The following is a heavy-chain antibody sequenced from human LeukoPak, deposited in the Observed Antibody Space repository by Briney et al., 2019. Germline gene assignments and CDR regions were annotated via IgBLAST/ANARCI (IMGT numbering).Heavy chain of an antibody. Sequence: PGESLKISCKGSGYSFTSYWIGWVRQMPGKGLEWMGIIYPGDSDTRYSPSFQGQVTISADKSISTAYLQWSSLKASDTAMYYCARHWAYCSSTSCPYYYGMDVWGKGTTVTVYS. J-gene: IGHJ6*04. D-gene: IGHD2-2*01. CDR3: ARHWAYCSSTSCPYYYGMDV. CDR2: IYPGDSDT. V-gene: IGHV5-51*01. CDR1: GYSFTSYW.